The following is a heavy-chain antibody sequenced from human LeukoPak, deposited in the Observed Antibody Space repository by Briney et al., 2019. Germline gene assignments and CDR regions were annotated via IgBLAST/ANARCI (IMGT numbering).Heavy chain of an antibody. CDR3: ARDGQSSTSFFDY. D-gene: IGHD2-2*01. Sequence: SETLSLTCTVSGGAISSYYWSWIRQPPGKGLEWIGYIYYSGGTNYNPSLKSRVTISVDTSKNQFSLKLSSVTAADTAVYYCARDGQSSTSFFDYWGQGTLVTVSS. J-gene: IGHJ4*02. V-gene: IGHV4-59*01. CDR2: IYYSGGT. CDR1: GGAISSYY.